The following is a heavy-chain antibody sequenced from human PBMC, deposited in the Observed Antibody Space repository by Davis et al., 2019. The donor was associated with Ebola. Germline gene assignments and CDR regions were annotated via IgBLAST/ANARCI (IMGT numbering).Heavy chain of an antibody. J-gene: IGHJ3*02. V-gene: IGHV3-21*01. D-gene: IGHD3-3*01. CDR2: ISSSSTYK. CDR1: GFTFSSYW. Sequence: GESLKISCAASGFTFSSYWMNWVRQAPGKGLEWVSCISSSSTYKFYADSVKGRFTISRDNAKNSLYLQMNSLRAEDTAVYYCARDGPGSKWNYDFWSGYYSDAFDIWGQGTMVIVSS. CDR3: ARDGPGSKWNYDFWSGYYSDAFDI.